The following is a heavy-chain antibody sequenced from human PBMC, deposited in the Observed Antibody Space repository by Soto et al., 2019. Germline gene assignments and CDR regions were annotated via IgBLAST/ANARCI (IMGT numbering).Heavy chain of an antibody. CDR3: ARESRLRGYSYGSGD. V-gene: IGHV1-46*03. J-gene: IGHJ4*02. Sequence: ASVKVSCKASGYTFTSYYMRWVRQAPGQGLEWMGIINPSGGSTSYAQKFQGRVTMTRDTSTSTVYMELSSLRSEDTAVYYCARESRLRGYSYGSGDWGQGTLVTVAS. CDR1: GYTFTSYY. CDR2: INPSGGST. D-gene: IGHD5-18*01.